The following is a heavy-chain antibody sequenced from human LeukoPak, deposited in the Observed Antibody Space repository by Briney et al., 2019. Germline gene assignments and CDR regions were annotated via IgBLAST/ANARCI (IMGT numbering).Heavy chain of an antibody. Sequence: ASVNVSCKASGYTFTGYYMHWVRQAPGQGLEWMGWINPNSGGTNYAQKFQGRVTMTRDTSISTAYMELSRLRSDDTAVYYCAREEVDTAMATMYYYYGMDVWGQGTTVTVSS. V-gene: IGHV1-2*02. D-gene: IGHD5-18*01. J-gene: IGHJ6*02. CDR2: INPNSGGT. CDR3: AREEVDTAMATMYYYYGMDV. CDR1: GYTFTGYY.